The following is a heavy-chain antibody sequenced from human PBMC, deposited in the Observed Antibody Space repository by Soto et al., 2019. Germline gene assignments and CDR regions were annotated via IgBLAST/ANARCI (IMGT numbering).Heavy chain of an antibody. CDR3: ARDLYGSGRSDL. Sequence: PGGSLRLSCVAPGFSLSGYGVNWVRQAPGKGLEWVSSISRSSSIYYADSVKGRCTISRDHSKNSVYLQMDSLRAEDTSVYSCARDLYGSGRSDLWGPGTLVNVSS. V-gene: IGHV3-21*04. D-gene: IGHD6-19*01. CDR2: ISRSSSI. J-gene: IGHJ5*02. CDR1: GFSLSGYG.